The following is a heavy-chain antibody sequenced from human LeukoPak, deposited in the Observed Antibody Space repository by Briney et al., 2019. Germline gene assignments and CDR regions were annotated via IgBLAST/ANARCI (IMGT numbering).Heavy chain of an antibody. J-gene: IGHJ4*02. CDR2: IYYSGST. V-gene: IGHV4-59*12. CDR1: GGSISSYY. CDR3: AREGGPYRSLDY. Sequence: PETLSLTCTVSGGSISSYYWSWIRQPPGKGLEWIGYIYYSGSTNYNPSLQSRITISVDTSKNQFSLKLSSVTAADTAVYYCAREGGPYRSLDYSGQGTLVTVAS.